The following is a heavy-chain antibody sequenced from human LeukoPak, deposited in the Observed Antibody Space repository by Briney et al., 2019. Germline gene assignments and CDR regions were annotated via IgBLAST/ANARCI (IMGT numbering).Heavy chain of an antibody. D-gene: IGHD5-18*01. CDR2: IYSGGST. J-gene: IGHJ4*02. CDR3: AKDRYSYAFEYSDS. Sequence: GGSLRLSCAASGFTVSSNYMSWVRQAPGKGLEWVSVIYSGGSTYYADSVKGRFTISRDNSKNTLSLRVSSLRTEDTAVYYCAKDRYSYAFEYSDSWGQGTLVTVSS. CDR1: GFTVSSNY. V-gene: IGHV3-53*05.